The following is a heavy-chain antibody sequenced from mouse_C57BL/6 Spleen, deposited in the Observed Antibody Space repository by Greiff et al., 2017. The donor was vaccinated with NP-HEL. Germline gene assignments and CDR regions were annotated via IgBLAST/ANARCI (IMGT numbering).Heavy chain of an antibody. CDR3: AREKGNYFDY. CDR2: INPYNGDT. CDR1: GYSFTGYF. V-gene: IGHV1-20*01. Sequence: EVQRVESGPELVKPGDSVKISCKASGYSFTGYFMNWVMQSHGKSLEWIGRINPYNGDTFYNQKFKGKATLTVDKSSSTAHMELRSLTSEDTAVYYCAREKGNYFDYWGQGTTLTVSS. J-gene: IGHJ2*01.